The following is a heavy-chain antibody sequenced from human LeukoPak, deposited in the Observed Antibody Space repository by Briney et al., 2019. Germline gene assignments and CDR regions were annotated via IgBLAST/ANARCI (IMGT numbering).Heavy chain of an antibody. D-gene: IGHD6-13*01. Sequence: PGGSLRLSCAASGFTFSSYDMHWVRQATGKGLEWVSATGTAGDTYYPGSVKGRFTISRENAKNSLYLQMNSLRAGDTAVYYCARAAAGTVFDYWGQGTLVTVSS. V-gene: IGHV3-13*01. CDR2: TGTAGDT. CDR3: ARAAAGTVFDY. J-gene: IGHJ4*02. CDR1: GFTFSSYD.